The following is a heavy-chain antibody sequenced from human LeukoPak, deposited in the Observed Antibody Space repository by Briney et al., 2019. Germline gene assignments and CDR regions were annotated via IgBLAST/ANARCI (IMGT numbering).Heavy chain of an antibody. J-gene: IGHJ4*02. V-gene: IGHV1-46*01. CDR1: GYTFTSYY. CDR3: ARATVVTALSEHDY. CDR2: INPSGGST. Sequence: ASVKVSCKASGYTFTSYYMHWVRQAPGQGLEWMGIINPSGGSTSYAQKFQGRIAMTRDTSTSTVYMVLSSLRSEDTAVYYCARATVVTALSEHDYWGQGTLVTVSS. D-gene: IGHD2-21*02.